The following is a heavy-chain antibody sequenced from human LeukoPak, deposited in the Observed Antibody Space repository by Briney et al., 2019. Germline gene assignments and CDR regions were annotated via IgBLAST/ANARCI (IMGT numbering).Heavy chain of an antibody. CDR2: VGGSGGNT. D-gene: IGHD4-17*01. CDR3: ARDLYGYYAMDV. CDR1: GFTFSSHA. Sequence: GGSLRLSCVASGFTFSSHAMNWVRQAPGKGLQWVSGVGGSGGNTYYADSVKGRFTISRDNSKNTLYLQMSTLRVEDMAVYYCARDLYGYYAMDVWGQGTTVT. V-gene: IGHV3-23*01. J-gene: IGHJ6*02.